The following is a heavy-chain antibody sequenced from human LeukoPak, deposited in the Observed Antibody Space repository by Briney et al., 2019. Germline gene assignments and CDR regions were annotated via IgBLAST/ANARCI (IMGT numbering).Heavy chain of an antibody. J-gene: IGHJ5*02. D-gene: IGHD2-8*01. CDR3: ARDRGAVLGGFDP. CDR2: IYYSGST. Sequence: PSETLSLTCTVSGGSISNYYWSWIRQPPGKGLEWIGYIYYSGSTKYNPSLKSRVTISVDTSKNQFSLRLSSVTAADTAVYYCARDRGAVLGGFDPWGQGTLVTVSS. CDR1: GGSISNYY. V-gene: IGHV4-59*08.